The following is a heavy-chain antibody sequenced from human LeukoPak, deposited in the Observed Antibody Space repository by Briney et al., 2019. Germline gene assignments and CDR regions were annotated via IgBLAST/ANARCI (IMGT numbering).Heavy chain of an antibody. CDR3: ARGLNYYDSSGRPHWYFDL. V-gene: IGHV4-61*09. J-gene: IGHJ2*01. CDR1: GGSISSGSYY. Sequence: SETLSLTCTVSGGSISSGSYYWSWIRQPAGKGLEWVGHIGSTNYNPSLKSRVTITVDTSKNQFSLKLSSVTAADTAVYYCARGLNYYDSSGRPHWYFDLWGRGTLVTVSS. CDR2: IGST. D-gene: IGHD3-22*01.